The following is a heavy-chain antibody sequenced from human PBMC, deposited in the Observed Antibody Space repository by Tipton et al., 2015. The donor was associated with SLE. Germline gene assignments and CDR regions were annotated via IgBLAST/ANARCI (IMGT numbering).Heavy chain of an antibody. CDR2: ISSSSSTI. CDR1: GFTFSSYS. V-gene: IGHV3-48*04. Sequence: SLRLSCAASGFTFSSYSMNWVRQAPGKGLEWVSYISSSSSTIYYADSVKGRFTISRDNAKNSLYLQMNSLRAEDTAVYYCARDEVAATGDFDYWGQGTLVTVSS. J-gene: IGHJ4*02. D-gene: IGHD2-15*01. CDR3: ARDEVAATGDFDY.